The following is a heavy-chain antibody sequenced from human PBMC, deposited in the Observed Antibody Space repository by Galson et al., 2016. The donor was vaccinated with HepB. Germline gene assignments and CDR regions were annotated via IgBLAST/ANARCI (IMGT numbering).Heavy chain of an antibody. J-gene: IGHJ4*02. CDR2: ISGSGGST. CDR1: GFTFSNYA. D-gene: IGHD3-3*01. Sequence: SLRLSCAASGFTFSNYAMSWVRQAPGAGLERVSAISGSGGSTDDADSVQGRFTISRDNSKNTQFLQLNTLRADDTAAYYCGLGQDEMPTIFDFWGQGALVTVSS. V-gene: IGHV3-23*01. CDR3: GLGQDEMPTIFDF.